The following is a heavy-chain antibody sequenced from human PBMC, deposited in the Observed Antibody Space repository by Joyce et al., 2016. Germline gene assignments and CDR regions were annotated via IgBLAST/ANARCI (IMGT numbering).Heavy chain of an antibody. V-gene: IGHV3-53*04. J-gene: IGHJ3*02. Sequence: EVQLVESGGGLVPPGGSLRLSCAASGFIVSSNYMSWVRQAPGKGLEWVSVIYSGGTTYYADSVKGRFTISRHNSKNTLYLQMSSLRAEDTAVYYCARGGYSYGYGDAFDIWGQGTMVTVSS. CDR2: IYSGGTT. CDR3: ARGGYSYGYGDAFDI. D-gene: IGHD5-18*01. CDR1: GFIVSSNY.